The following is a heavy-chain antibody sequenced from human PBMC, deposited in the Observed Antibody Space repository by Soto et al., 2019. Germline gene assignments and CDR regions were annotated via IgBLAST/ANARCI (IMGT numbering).Heavy chain of an antibody. CDR2: ISAYNGNT. D-gene: IGHD2-15*01. CDR1: GFSFSDYF. V-gene: IGHV1-18*04. J-gene: IGHJ6*02. CDR3: ARDGVDGCSKPLYYYYGMDV. Sequence: ASVKVSCKASGFSFSDYFMHWVRQAPGQGLEWMGWISAYNGNTNYAQKLQGRVTMTTDTSTSTAYMELRSLRSDDTAVYYCARDGVDGCSKPLYYYYGMDVWGQGTTVTVSS.